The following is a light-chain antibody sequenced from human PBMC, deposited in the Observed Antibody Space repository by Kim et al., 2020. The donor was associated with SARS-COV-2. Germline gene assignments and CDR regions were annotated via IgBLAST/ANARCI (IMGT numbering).Light chain of an antibody. V-gene: IGLV2-18*02. Sequence: GQSVAISCAGTSSDIGNYNRVSWFQQSPGTAPKLIIYEVNNRPSGVPDRFSGSKSGNTASLTISGLQAEDEADYYCSSYTSGNTYVFGGGTQLTVL. CDR2: EVN. CDR3: SSYTSGNTYV. CDR1: SSDIGNYNR. J-gene: IGLJ3*02.